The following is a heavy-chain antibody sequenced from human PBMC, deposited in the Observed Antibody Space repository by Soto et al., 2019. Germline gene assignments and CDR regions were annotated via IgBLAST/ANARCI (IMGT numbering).Heavy chain of an antibody. J-gene: IGHJ2*01. D-gene: IGHD2-8*01. CDR1: GGSFSGYY. CDR2: ITHSGST. Sequence: QVQLQQWGAGLLKPSETLSLTCAVYGGSFSGYYWSWIRQPPGKGLELIGEITHSGSTNYNSSLTSRVTRSLDTPTSQFSLKLSSVTAADSAVYYCARAVMANIRYLWYFDLWGRGTLVTVSS. CDR3: ARAVMANIRYLWYFDL. V-gene: IGHV4-34*01.